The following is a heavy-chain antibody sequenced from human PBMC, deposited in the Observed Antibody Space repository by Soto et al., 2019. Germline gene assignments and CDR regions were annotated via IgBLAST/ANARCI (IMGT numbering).Heavy chain of an antibody. CDR1: GFTFDDYA. J-gene: IGHJ3*02. V-gene: IGHV3-9*01. D-gene: IGHD3-22*01. Sequence: EVQLVESGGGLVQPGRSLRLSCAASGFTFDDYAMHWVRQAPGKGLEWVSGISWNSGSIGYADSMKGRFTISRDNAKNSLYLQMNSLRAEDTALYYCAKDVFYYDSSGGAFDIWGQGTMVTVSS. CDR3: AKDVFYYDSSGGAFDI. CDR2: ISWNSGSI.